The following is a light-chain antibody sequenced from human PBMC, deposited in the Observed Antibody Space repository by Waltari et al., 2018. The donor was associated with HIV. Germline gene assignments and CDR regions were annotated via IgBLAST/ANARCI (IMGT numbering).Light chain of an antibody. V-gene: IGKV4-1*01. Sequence: DTVLTHSPNSLAVSLGERAPLNCRSSRTLLYSSENRDCLAWYQQKPGQSPKVLIYWASTRASGVPDRFSGSGSGTDFTLTISSLEPEDFAVYYCQQRSNRPPKYTFGQGTKLEIK. CDR2: WAS. CDR3: QQRSNRPPKYT. CDR1: RTLLYSSENRDC. J-gene: IGKJ2*01.